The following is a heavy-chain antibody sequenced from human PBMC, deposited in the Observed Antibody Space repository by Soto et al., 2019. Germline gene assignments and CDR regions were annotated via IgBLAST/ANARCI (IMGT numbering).Heavy chain of an antibody. CDR3: ARGYCSSTICYIWDNWFDP. Sequence: QVQLQESGPGLVKPSETLSLTCTVSGGSISSYYWSWIRQPPGKGLEWIGYIYYSGRTNYNPSRKSRVTISVDTSKNPFTRTLSSVTAADTAVYYCARGYCSSTICYIWDNWFDPWGQGTLVTVSS. CDR1: GGSISSYY. V-gene: IGHV4-59*01. D-gene: IGHD2-2*02. CDR2: IYYSGRT. J-gene: IGHJ5*02.